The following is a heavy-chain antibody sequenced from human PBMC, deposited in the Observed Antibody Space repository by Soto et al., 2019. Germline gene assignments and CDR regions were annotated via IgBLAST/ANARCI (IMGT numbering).Heavy chain of an antibody. Sequence: GGSLRLSCAASGFTFSSYSMNWVRQAPGQRLEWVSSISSSSTYIYYAYSVKGRFTISRDNAKNSLYLHMNSLRAEDTAVYYCARDMAGPVYYYYYGMDVWGQGTTVTVSS. J-gene: IGHJ6*02. V-gene: IGHV3-21*01. CDR3: ARDMAGPVYYYYYGMDV. CDR2: ISSSSTYI. D-gene: IGHD3-10*01. CDR1: GFTFSSYS.